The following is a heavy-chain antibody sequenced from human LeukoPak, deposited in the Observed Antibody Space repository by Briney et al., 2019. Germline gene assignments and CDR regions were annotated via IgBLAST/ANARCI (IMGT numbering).Heavy chain of an antibody. D-gene: IGHD5-24*01. V-gene: IGHV1-2*02. CDR3: ARRMATSRGAFDI. CDR1: GYTFTGYF. Sequence: ASVMVSCKASGYTFTGYFIHWVRQAPGQGLEWMGWINPNSGATNYAQKFQGRVTVTRDTSISTAYMELSRLTSDDTAVYYCARRMATSRGAFDIWGQGTMVTVSS. CDR2: INPNSGAT. J-gene: IGHJ3*02.